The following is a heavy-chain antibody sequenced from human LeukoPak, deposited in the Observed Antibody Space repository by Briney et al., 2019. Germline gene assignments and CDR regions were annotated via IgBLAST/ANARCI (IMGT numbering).Heavy chain of an antibody. CDR2: FDLENGHK. Sequence: ASVKVSCKVSGYPLTDLSLHWGRQAPGRGPEWMGGFDLENGHKIYAPNFQGRLTMTEDTSTDTIYMELRSLRSEDTARYYRATGPYFPYMDVWGKGTTVTVSS. V-gene: IGHV1-24*01. CDR3: ATGPYFPYMDV. CDR1: GYPLTDLS. J-gene: IGHJ6*03. D-gene: IGHD2/OR15-2a*01.